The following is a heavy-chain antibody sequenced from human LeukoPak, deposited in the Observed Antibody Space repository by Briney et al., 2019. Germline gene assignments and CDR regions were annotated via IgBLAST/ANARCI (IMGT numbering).Heavy chain of an antibody. CDR3: ATYRQVLLPFES. Sequence: GGSLRLSCAASGFTFGDYAMHWVRQAPGKGLEWVSGISWNSDNIGYADSVKGRFTISRDNSKSTLSLQMNSLRAEDTAIYYCATYRQVLLPFESWGQGTLVTVSS. V-gene: IGHV3-9*01. CDR2: ISWNSDNI. D-gene: IGHD2-8*02. CDR1: GFTFGDYA. J-gene: IGHJ4*02.